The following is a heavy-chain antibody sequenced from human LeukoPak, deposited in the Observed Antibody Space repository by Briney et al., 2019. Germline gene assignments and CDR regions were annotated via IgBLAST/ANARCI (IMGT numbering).Heavy chain of an antibody. CDR3: ARDNPTSNYGVGTWGWFDP. V-gene: IGHV4-34*01. D-gene: IGHD4-11*01. CDR1: GGSFSGYY. J-gene: IGHJ5*02. Sequence: SETLSLTCAVYGGSFSGYYWSWIRQPPGKGLEWIGEINHSGSTNYNPSLKRRVTISVDTSKNQFSLKLSSVTAADTAVYYCARDNPTSNYGVGTWGWFDPWGQGTLVTVSS. CDR2: INHSGST.